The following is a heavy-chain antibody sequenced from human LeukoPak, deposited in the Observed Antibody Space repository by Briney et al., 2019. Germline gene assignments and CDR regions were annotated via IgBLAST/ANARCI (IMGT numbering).Heavy chain of an antibody. CDR3: ARGLRQLVRSWHY. D-gene: IGHD3-10*01. J-gene: IGHJ4*01. CDR1: GGSITSGY. Sequence: PSGTLSLTCTVSGGSITSGYWSWIRQPPGKGLEWIGCIYNTGSTNYNPSLKSRVTISVDTSKNPFSLKLGSVTAADTAVYYCARGLRQLVRSWHYWGQGTLVTVSS. V-gene: IGHV4-59*12. CDR2: IYNTGST.